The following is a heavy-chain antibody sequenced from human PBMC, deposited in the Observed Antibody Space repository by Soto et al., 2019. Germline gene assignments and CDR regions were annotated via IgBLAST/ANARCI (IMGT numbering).Heavy chain of an antibody. CDR3: AKARGYSSSSALFDY. V-gene: IGHV3-23*01. CDR1: GFTFSSYA. Sequence: GGSLRLSCAASGFTFSSYAMSWVRQAPGKGLEWVSAISGSGGSTYYADSVKGRFTISRDNSKNTLYLQMNSLRAEDTALYYCAKARGYSSSSALFDYWGQGTLVTVSS. J-gene: IGHJ4*02. D-gene: IGHD6-13*01. CDR2: ISGSGGST.